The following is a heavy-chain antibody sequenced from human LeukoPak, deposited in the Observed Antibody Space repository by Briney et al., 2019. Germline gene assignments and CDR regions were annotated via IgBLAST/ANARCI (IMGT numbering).Heavy chain of an antibody. CDR2: ISWNSVSI. CDR1: GFTFDDYA. Sequence: GRSLRLSCAASGFTFDDYAMHWVRQAPGKGLEWVSGISWNSVSIGYADSVKGRFTISRDNAKNSQYLQMNSLRTEDTALYYCATGDSSGWDYFDYWGQGALVTVSS. CDR3: ATGDSSGWDYFDY. D-gene: IGHD3-22*01. J-gene: IGHJ4*02. V-gene: IGHV3-9*01.